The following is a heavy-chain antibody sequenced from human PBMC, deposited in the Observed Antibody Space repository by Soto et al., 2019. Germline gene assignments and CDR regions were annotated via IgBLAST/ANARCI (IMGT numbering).Heavy chain of an antibody. Sequence: EVQLVESGGGLEKPGGSLRLSCAASGFTFSHVWMSWVRQAPGKGLEWVGRIKRKIDGETIDYAAPVKGRFTISRDDSTDTLYLQMSSLKTEDTAVYYCATEASCSSTNCPQAFDIWGQGTVVTVSS. CDR3: ATEASCSSTNCPQAFDI. D-gene: IGHD2-2*01. CDR2: IKRKIDGETI. J-gene: IGHJ3*02. CDR1: GFTFSHVW. V-gene: IGHV3-15*01.